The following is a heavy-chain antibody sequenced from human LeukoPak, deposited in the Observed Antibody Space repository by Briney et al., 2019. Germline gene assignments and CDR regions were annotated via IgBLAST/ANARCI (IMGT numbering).Heavy chain of an antibody. J-gene: IGHJ6*03. D-gene: IGHD3-9*01. V-gene: IGHV4-39*01. Sequence: SETLSLTYPVYSGSISSSSYYWGWIRQPPGKGLEWIGSIYYSGSTYSNPSLKRRVTISVDTSKTQFSLKLSSVTAADTAVYYCANNVLRYFDWLPKLANYYYYYMDVWGKGTTVTVSS. CDR1: SGSISSSSYY. CDR3: ANNVLRYFDWLPKLANYYYYYMDV. CDR2: IYYSGST.